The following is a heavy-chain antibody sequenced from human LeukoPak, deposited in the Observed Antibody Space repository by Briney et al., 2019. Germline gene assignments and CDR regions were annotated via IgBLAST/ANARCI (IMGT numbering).Heavy chain of an antibody. J-gene: IGHJ6*02. Sequence: GGSLRLSCAASGFTFSSYWMHWVRQAPGKGLVWVSRLISDGSSASYADSVKGRFTISRDNTKNTLYLQMNSLRAEDTAVYYCVRDSRYCPDVWGQGTTVTVSS. CDR2: LISDGSSA. D-gene: IGHD2-8*02. CDR3: VRDSRYCPDV. V-gene: IGHV3-74*01. CDR1: GFTFSSYW.